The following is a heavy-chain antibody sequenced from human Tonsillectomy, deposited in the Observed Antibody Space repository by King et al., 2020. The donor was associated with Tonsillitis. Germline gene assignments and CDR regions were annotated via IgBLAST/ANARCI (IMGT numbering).Heavy chain of an antibody. J-gene: IGHJ5*02. V-gene: IGHV4-34*01. D-gene: IGHD3-10*01. CDR2: INHSGST. CDR1: GGSFSGYY. Sequence: VQLQQWGAGLLKPSEPLSLTCAVYGGSFSGYYWSWIRQPPGKGLEWIGEINHSGSTNYNPSLKSRVTISVDTSKNQFSLKLSSVTAADTAVYYCARVGVSMVRGVIIPNWFDPWGQGTLVTVSS. CDR3: ARVGVSMVRGVIIPNWFDP.